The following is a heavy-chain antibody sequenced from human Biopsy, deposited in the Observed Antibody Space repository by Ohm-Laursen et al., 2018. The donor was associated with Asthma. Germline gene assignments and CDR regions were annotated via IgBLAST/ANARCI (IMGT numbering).Heavy chain of an antibody. J-gene: IGHJ4*02. CDR1: GGTFNTYV. Sequence: SSVKVSCKSLGGTFNTYVIGWVRQAPGQGLEWMGGINSVFGTTTYPQKFQDRVTITADDSTSTVYMELSSLRSEDTAVYYCARKAGSCISRTCYSLNFWGQGTLVTVSS. V-gene: IGHV1-69*01. CDR3: ARKAGSCISRTCYSLNF. D-gene: IGHD2-2*01. CDR2: INSVFGTT.